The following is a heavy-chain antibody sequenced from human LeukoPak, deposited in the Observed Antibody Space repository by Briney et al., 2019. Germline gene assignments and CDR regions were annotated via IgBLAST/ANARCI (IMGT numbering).Heavy chain of an antibody. CDR3: AKGVVPAAILSWFDP. Sequence: GGSLRLSCAASGFTFSSYAMSWVRQAPGKGLEWVSAISGSGGSTYYADSVKGRFTIPRDNSKNTLYLQMNSLRAEDTAVYYCAKGVVPAAILSWFDPWGQGTLVTVSS. CDR2: ISGSGGST. D-gene: IGHD2-2*01. J-gene: IGHJ5*02. CDR1: GFTFSSYA. V-gene: IGHV3-23*01.